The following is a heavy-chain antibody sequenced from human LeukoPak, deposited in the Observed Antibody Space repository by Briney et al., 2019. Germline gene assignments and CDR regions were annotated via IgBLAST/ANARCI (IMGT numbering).Heavy chain of an antibody. CDR1: GYTFTTYA. CDR2: INTNTGNP. V-gene: IGHV7-4-1*02. Sequence: ASVKVSCKASGYTFTTYAMNWVRQAPGQGLKWMGWINTNTGNPTYAQGFTGRFVFSLDTSVSTAYLQISSLKAEDTAVYYCARAEYFDDSSGYYPFDYWGQGTLVTVSS. J-gene: IGHJ4*02. D-gene: IGHD3-22*01. CDR3: ARAEYFDDSSGYYPFDY.